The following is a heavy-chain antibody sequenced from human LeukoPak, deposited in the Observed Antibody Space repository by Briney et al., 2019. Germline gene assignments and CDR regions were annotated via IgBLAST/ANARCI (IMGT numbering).Heavy chain of an antibody. V-gene: IGHV4-34*01. Sequence: PSETLSLTCAVYGGSFSGYYWSWIRQPPGKGLEWIGEINHSGSTNYNPSLKSRVTISVDTSKNQFSLKLSSVTAADTAVYYCARDGQYYYDSSGDDAFDIWGQGTMVTVSS. D-gene: IGHD3-22*01. CDR3: ARDGQYYYDSSGDDAFDI. CDR1: GGSFSGYY. J-gene: IGHJ3*02. CDR2: INHSGST.